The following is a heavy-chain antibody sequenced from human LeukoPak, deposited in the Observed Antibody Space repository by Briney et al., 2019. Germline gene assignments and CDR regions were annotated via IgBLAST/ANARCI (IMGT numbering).Heavy chain of an antibody. Sequence: PGGSLRLSCAASGFTFSDYYMSWIRQAPGKGLEWVSYISSSGSTTYYADSVKGRFTISSDNAKNSLYLQMNSLRAEDPAVYYCARANRFNYYDSSGYYLGDWGQGTLVTVS. CDR1: GFTFSDYY. CDR3: ARANRFNYYDSSGYYLGD. CDR2: ISSSGSTT. D-gene: IGHD3-22*01. V-gene: IGHV3-11*01. J-gene: IGHJ4*02.